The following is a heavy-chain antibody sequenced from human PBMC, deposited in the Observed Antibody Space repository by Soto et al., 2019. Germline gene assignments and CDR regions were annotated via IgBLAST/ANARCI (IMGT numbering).Heavy chain of an antibody. J-gene: IGHJ4*02. CDR2: IIPIAVTP. CDR1: GDTFTPYA. Sequence: VHLVQSGAEVKTPGSSVTVSCKASGDTFTPYAISWVRQAPGQGLEWMGGIIPIAVTPTYAQKFQGRVTITEDRSTSTTSMDLSRLSSEDTAVYYCARGYCVSSSCHSLDSWGQGTPVTVSS. D-gene: IGHD1-26*01. V-gene: IGHV1-69*14. CDR3: ARGYCVSSSCHSLDS.